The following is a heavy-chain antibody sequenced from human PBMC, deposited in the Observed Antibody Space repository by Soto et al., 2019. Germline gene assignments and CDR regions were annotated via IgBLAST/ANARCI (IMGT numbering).Heavy chain of an antibody. CDR2: IYPGDSDT. V-gene: IGHV5-51*01. CDR3: ARGGYDTILYYSYGMDV. Sequence: GESLKISCKGSGYSFTSYWIGWVRQMPGKGLEWMGIIYPGDSDTRYSPSFQGQVTISADKYISTAYLQWSSLKASDTAMYYCARGGYDTILYYSYGMDVWGQGTTVTVSS. CDR1: GYSFTSYW. D-gene: IGHD3-22*01. J-gene: IGHJ6*02.